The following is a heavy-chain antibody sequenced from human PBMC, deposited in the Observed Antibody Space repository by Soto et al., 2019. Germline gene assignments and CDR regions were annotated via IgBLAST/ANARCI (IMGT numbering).Heavy chain of an antibody. V-gene: IGHV3-23*01. J-gene: IGHJ4*02. CDR1: GFTFSSYA. CDR3: ARDIGYDPAKNFDY. Sequence: GGSLRLSCAASGFTFSSYAMSWVRQAPGKGLEWVSAISGSGGSTYYADSVKGRFTISRDNSKNTLYLQMNSLRAEDTAVYYCARDIGYDPAKNFDYWGQGTLVTVSS. CDR2: ISGSGGST. D-gene: IGHD5-12*01.